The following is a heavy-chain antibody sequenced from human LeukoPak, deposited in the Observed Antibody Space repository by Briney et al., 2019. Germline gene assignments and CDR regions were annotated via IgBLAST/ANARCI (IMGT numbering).Heavy chain of an antibody. CDR2: IYYTGRS. D-gene: IGHD7-27*01. Sequence: SETLSLTCTVSGGSISSGDFYWNWIRQPPGKGLEWLGYIYYTGRSYYNPSLQSRVTISVDTSKNQFSLKLSSVTAADTAVYYCARDLGFNWFDPWGQGTLVTVSS. CDR1: GGSISSGDFY. V-gene: IGHV4-30-4*01. CDR3: ARDLGFNWFDP. J-gene: IGHJ5*02.